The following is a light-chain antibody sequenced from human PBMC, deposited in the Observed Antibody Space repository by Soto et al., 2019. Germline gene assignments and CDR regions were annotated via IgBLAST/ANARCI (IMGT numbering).Light chain of an antibody. J-gene: IGKJ4*01. CDR2: EAS. CDR3: QQYVTLPLT. Sequence: EIVLTQSPATLALSPGERVTLSCRASRSVSRNYLAWYQQKPGQAPRLLIYEASSRSTGIPDRFSGSASGTDFTLTISRLEPEDFAVYYCQQYVTLPLTFGGGTKVEIK. CDR1: RSVSRNY. V-gene: IGKV3-20*01.